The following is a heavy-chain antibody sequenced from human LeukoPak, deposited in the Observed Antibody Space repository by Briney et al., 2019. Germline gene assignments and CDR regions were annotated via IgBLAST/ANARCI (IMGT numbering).Heavy chain of an antibody. CDR3: ARDSYYYDSSGYYLPGY. CDR1: GLTFRNYG. J-gene: IGHJ4*02. CDR2: IYYDGSEK. D-gene: IGHD3-22*01. V-gene: IGHV3-30*02. Sequence: GGSLRLSCAVSGLTFRNYGMHWVRQAPGKGLEWVAIIYYDGSEKYYVDSVKGRFTISRDNSKNTLYLQMNSLRAEDTAVYYCARDSYYYDSSGYYLPGYWGQGTLVTVSS.